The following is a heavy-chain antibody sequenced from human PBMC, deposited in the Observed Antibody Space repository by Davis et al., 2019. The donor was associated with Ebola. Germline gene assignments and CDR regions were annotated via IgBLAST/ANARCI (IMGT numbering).Heavy chain of an antibody. CDR2: IYYSGSP. J-gene: IGHJ6*04. Sequence: MPSETLSLTCAVSGVSVSSDSYYWTWIRQPPGKGLEWIGYIYYSGSPIYNPSLKSRVTISVDPSKNQFSLKLSSVTAADTAVYHCARLGILRTQSDYGMDVWGKGTTVTVSS. CDR1: GVSVSSDSYY. D-gene: IGHD3-16*01. CDR3: ARLGILRTQSDYGMDV. V-gene: IGHV4-61*01.